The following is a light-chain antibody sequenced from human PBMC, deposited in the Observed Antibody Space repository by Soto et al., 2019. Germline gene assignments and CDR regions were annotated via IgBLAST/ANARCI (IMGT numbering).Light chain of an antibody. CDR3: ISYAGRDTVI. Sequence: QSVLTQPASVSGSPGQSVALSCSGISTDVANSDLLSWYQQYPGEAPKIIMFEGSKRPSGISNRFSGSRSGDTATLTISGLQPEDEADYYCISYAGRDTVIFGGGTKVTVL. J-gene: IGLJ2*01. CDR1: STDVANSDL. V-gene: IGLV2-23*01. CDR2: EGS.